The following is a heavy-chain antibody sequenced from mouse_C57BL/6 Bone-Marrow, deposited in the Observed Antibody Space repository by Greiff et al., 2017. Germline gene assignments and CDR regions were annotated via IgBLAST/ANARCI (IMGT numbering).Heavy chain of an antibody. J-gene: IGHJ1*03. V-gene: IGHV5-16*01. CDR2: INYDGSST. Sequence: EVKVVESEGGLVQPGSSMKLSCTASGFTFSDYYMAWVRQVPEKGLEWVANINYDGSSTYYLDSLKSRFIISRDNAKNILYLQMSSLKSEDTATYYCARGPYDYDCYWYFDVWGTGTTVTVSS. CDR3: ARGPYDYDCYWYFDV. D-gene: IGHD2-4*01. CDR1: GFTFSDYY.